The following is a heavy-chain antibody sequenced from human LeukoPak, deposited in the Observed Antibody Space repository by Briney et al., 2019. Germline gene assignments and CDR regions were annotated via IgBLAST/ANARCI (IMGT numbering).Heavy chain of an antibody. V-gene: IGHV3-21*01. D-gene: IGHD3-3*01. J-gene: IGHJ4*02. Sequence: GGSLRLSCAASGFTFSSYSMNWVRQAPGKGLEWVSSISSSSSYIYYADSVKGRFTISRDNAKNSLYLQMNSLRAEDTAVYYCARGPQVARFILDYWGQGTLVTVSS. CDR1: GFTFSSYS. CDR2: ISSSSSYI. CDR3: ARGPQVARFILDY.